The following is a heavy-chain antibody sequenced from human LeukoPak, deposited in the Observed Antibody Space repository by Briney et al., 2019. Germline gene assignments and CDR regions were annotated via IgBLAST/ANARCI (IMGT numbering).Heavy chain of an antibody. V-gene: IGHV3-13*01. Sequence: SGGSLRLSCAASGFTFSSYDMHWVRQATEKGLEWVSAIGTAGDTYYPGSVKGRFTISRENAKNSLYLQMNSLRAGDTAVYYCARGPGYYGGNKGDWFDPWGQGTLVTVSS. CDR3: ARGPGYYGGNKGDWFDP. D-gene: IGHD4-23*01. CDR1: GFTFSSYD. CDR2: IGTAGDT. J-gene: IGHJ5*02.